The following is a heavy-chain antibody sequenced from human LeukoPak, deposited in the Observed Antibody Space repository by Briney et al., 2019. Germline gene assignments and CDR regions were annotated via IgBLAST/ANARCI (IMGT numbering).Heavy chain of an antibody. D-gene: IGHD2-15*01. CDR2: IDTAGDT. V-gene: IGHV3-13*04. Sequence: PGGSLRLSCAASGFTFSSYDMHWVRQVPGKGLEWVSAIDTAGDTFYPGYVKGRFTISRENAKNSLYLQMNSLGAGDTAVYYCARGYCSGGSCAGSLDYWGQGTLVTVSS. CDR3: ARGYCSGGSCAGSLDY. CDR1: GFTFSSYD. J-gene: IGHJ4*02.